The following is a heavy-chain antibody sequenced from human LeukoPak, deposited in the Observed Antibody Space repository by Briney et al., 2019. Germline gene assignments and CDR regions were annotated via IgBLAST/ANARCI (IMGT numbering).Heavy chain of an antibody. V-gene: IGHV1-18*01. CDR1: GYTFTSYG. D-gene: IGHD2-2*01. CDR3: ARDYYCSSTSCYYYGMDV. J-gene: IGHJ6*02. Sequence: ASVKVSCKASGYTFTSYGISWVRQAPGQGLEWMGWISAYNGNTNYAQKLQGRVTMTTDTSTGTAYMELRSLRSDDTAVYYCARDYYCSSTSCYYYGMDVWGQGTTVTVSS. CDR2: ISAYNGNT.